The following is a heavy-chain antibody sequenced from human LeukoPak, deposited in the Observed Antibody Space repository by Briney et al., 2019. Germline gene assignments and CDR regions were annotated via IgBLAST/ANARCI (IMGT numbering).Heavy chain of an antibody. CDR3: ARGKYYDDGSGYLGFHY. Sequence: GGSLRLSCAASGFTFSSYSMNWVRQAPGKGLEWVSYISSSSSTIYYADSVKGRFTISRDNAKNSLYLQMNSLRAEDTAVYYCARGKYYDDGSGYLGFHYWGQGTLVTVSS. CDR1: GFTFSSYS. J-gene: IGHJ4*02. CDR2: ISSSSSTI. D-gene: IGHD3-22*01. V-gene: IGHV3-48*04.